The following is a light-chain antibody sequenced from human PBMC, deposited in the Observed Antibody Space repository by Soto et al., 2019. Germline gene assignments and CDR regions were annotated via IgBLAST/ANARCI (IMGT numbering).Light chain of an antibody. Sequence: QSALTQPASVSGSPGQSITISCTGTSSDIGAYNYVSWYQQHPGKAPKLMIYDVSHRPSGISNRFSGSKSGNTASLTISGLQAEDEADYYCSSSTSSTTHVVFGGGTQLTVL. CDR3: SSSTSSTTHVV. J-gene: IGLJ2*01. CDR1: SSDIGAYNY. CDR2: DVS. V-gene: IGLV2-14*01.